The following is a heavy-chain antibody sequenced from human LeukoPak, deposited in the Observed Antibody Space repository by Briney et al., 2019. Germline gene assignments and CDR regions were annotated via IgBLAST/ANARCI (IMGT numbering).Heavy chain of an antibody. CDR3: AKTYSSSWYFGTWEIDY. Sequence: GGSLRLSCAASGFTFSSYAMSWVRQAPGKGLEWVSAISGSGGSTYYADSVKGRFTISRDNSKNTLYLQMNSLRAEDTAVYYCAKTYSSSWYFGTWEIDYWGQGTLVTVSS. CDR1: GFTFSSYA. D-gene: IGHD6-13*01. J-gene: IGHJ4*02. CDR2: ISGSGGST. V-gene: IGHV3-23*01.